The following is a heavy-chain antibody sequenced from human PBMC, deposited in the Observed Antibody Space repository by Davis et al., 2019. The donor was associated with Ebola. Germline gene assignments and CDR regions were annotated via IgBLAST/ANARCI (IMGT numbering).Heavy chain of an antibody. D-gene: IGHD3-10*01. CDR3: AKETARFSSKWFGGFDY. CDR1: GFTFSSYG. Sequence: GESLKISCVASGFTFSSYGMHWVRQAPGKGLEWVAGISYDGSDKFYEDSVKGRFSISRDTSASTLYLQMSSLRVEDTAIYSCAKETARFSSKWFGGFDYWGHGTLVVVSS. CDR2: ISYDGSDK. V-gene: IGHV3-30*18. J-gene: IGHJ5*01.